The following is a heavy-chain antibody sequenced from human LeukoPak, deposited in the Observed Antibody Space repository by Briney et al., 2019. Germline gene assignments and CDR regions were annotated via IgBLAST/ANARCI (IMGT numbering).Heavy chain of an antibody. Sequence: GGSMRLSCEASGFAPGFNFDDYIMHWVRRAPGKGLEWISLISWDGDNTYYAESVKGRFNISRDNNKNSLYLQMNSLRNEDSGFYYCAKDQSAYSIVATHWGQGTLVTVSS. CDR2: ISWDGDNT. D-gene: IGHD5-12*01. CDR1: GFAPGFNFDDYI. J-gene: IGHJ4*02. V-gene: IGHV3-43*01. CDR3: AKDQSAYSIVATH.